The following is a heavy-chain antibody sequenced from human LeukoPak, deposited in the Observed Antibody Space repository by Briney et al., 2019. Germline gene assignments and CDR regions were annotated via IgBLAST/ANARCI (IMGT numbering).Heavy chain of an antibody. Sequence: ASVNVSCKASGGTFSSYAISWVRQAPGQGLEWMGGIIPIFGTANYAQKFQGRVTITADESTSTAYMELSSLRSEDTAVYYCARDQGITIFGVVIADGEPRSRPNKNAFDIWGQGTMVTVSS. J-gene: IGHJ3*02. CDR1: GGTFSSYA. V-gene: IGHV1-69*13. CDR2: IIPIFGTA. D-gene: IGHD3-3*01. CDR3: ARDQGITIFGVVIADGEPRSRPNKNAFDI.